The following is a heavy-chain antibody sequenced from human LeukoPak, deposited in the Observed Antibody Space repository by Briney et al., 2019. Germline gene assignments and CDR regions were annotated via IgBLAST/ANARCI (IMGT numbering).Heavy chain of an antibody. CDR2: INPSGGST. Sequence: ASVKVSCEASGYTFTSYYMHRVRQAPGQGLEWMGIINPSGGSTSYAQKFQGRVTMTRDMSTGTVYMELSSLRSEDTAVYYCARAASTTVVTWVVRYYYYYYYMDVWGKGTTVTVSS. CDR3: ARAASTTVVTWVVRYYYYYYYMDV. CDR1: GYTFTSYY. J-gene: IGHJ6*03. V-gene: IGHV1-46*01. D-gene: IGHD4-23*01.